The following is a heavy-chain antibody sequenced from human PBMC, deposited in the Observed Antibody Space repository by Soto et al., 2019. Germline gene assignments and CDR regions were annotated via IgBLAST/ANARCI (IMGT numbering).Heavy chain of an antibody. D-gene: IGHD3-3*01. CDR3: ARDWGRHIPFWVVDYPTYGMDL. CDR2: IYYSGST. V-gene: IGHV4-59*01. Sequence: KTSETLSLTCTVSGVSTSSYYWSWIRQPPGKGLEWIGYIYYSGSTNYNPSLKSRVTISVDTSKNQFSLKLSSVTAADTAVYYCARDWGRHIPFWVVDYPTYGMDLWGQGTTVTVSS. J-gene: IGHJ6*02. CDR1: GVSTSSYY.